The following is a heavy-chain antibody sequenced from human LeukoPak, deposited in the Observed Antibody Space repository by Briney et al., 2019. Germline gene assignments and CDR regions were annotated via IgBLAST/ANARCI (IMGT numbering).Heavy chain of an antibody. V-gene: IGHV4-59*11. Sequence: SETLSLTCTVSGGPISGHYWTWIRLPPGKGLELVGHIFSTGATHYNPSLRGRVTLSIDTSKNQFSLTLTSVNVEDTAVYYCARFSTRFGSGCSDASCYVHYWGQGTQVTVSP. D-gene: IGHD2-2*01. CDR2: IFSTGAT. CDR3: ARFSTRFGSGCSDASCYVHY. CDR1: GGPISGHY. J-gene: IGHJ4*02.